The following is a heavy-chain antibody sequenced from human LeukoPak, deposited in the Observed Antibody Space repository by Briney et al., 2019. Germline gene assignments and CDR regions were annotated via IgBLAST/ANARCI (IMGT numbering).Heavy chain of an antibody. CDR3: AKDYCSSTSCYTDY. V-gene: IGHV3-9*01. CDR2: ISWNSGSI. J-gene: IGHJ4*02. D-gene: IGHD2-2*02. CDR1: GGSISSGGYS. Sequence: LSLTCAVSGGSISSGGYSWSWVRQAPGKGLEWVSGISWNSGSIGYADSVKGRFTISRDNAKNSLCLQMNSLRAEDTALYFCAKDYCSSTSCYTDYWGQGTLVTVSS.